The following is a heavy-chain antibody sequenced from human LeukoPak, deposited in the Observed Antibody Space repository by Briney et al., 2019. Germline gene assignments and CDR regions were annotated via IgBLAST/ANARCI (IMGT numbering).Heavy chain of an antibody. CDR1: GYTFTSYY. CDR2: INLSGGST. Sequence: GASVKVSCKASGYTFTSYYMHWVRQAPGQGLEWMGIINLSGGSTSYAQKFQGRVTMTRDTSTSTVYMELSSLRSEDTAVYYCAREIVSAWLRSGSYYAVDYWGQGTLVTVSS. D-gene: IGHD1-26*01. V-gene: IGHV1-46*01. J-gene: IGHJ4*02. CDR3: AREIVSAWLRSGSYYAVDY.